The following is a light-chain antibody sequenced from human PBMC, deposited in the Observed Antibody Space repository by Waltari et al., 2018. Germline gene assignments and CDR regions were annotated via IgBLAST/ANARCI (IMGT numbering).Light chain of an antibody. J-gene: IGLJ2*01. Sequence: QSVLTQPPSVSAAPGQKVTISCSGSSSNIGHTYVSWFQQLPGTAPKLLIYENNKRPSGTPDRFSGSQSGTSGTLDITGLQTGDEADYYCITKDTSLNAIVFGGGTKLTVL. CDR1: SSNIGHTY. CDR2: ENN. V-gene: IGLV1-51*02. CDR3: ITKDTSLNAIV.